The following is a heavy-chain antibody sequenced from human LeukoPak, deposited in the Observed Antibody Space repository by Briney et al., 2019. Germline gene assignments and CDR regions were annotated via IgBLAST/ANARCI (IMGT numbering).Heavy chain of an antibody. D-gene: IGHD3-22*01. V-gene: IGHV4-34*01. CDR3: GRGSYYYESSGSYT. J-gene: IGHJ5*02. CDR1: GESFSGYY. CDR2: ISHSGIT. Sequence: SETLSLTCGVQGESFSGYYWSWIRQPPGKGLEWIGEISHSGITNYSPSLQSRVTISVDTSKNQFSLKLTSVTAADTAVYCCGRGSYYYESSGSYTWGQGSLVSVSS.